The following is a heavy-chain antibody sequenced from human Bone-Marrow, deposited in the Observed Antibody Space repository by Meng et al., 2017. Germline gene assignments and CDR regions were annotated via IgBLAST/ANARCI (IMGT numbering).Heavy chain of an antibody. CDR2: INHSGST. CDR1: GGSFSDYY. V-gene: IGHV4-34*01. J-gene: IGHJ4*02. CDR3: ARGPTTMAHDFNY. Sequence: VQLQQVGAGPLKPSETLSLTCVVSGGSFSDYYWSWIRQPPGKGLEWIGEINHSGSTNYNPSLESRATISVDTSQNNLSLKLSSVTAADSAVYYCARGPTTMAHDFNYWGQGTLVTVSS. D-gene: IGHD4-11*01.